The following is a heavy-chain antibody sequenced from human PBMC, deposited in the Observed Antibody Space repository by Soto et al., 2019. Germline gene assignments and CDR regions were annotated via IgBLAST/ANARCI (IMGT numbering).Heavy chain of an antibody. CDR2: TKHNVSSYAS. CDR3: VAYLSYYVH. V-gene: IGHV3-72*01. J-gene: IGHJ4*02. D-gene: IGHD3-10*02. CDR1: GFTLSDHF. Sequence: EVQLVESGGGLVQPGGSLRLSCSVSGFTLSDHFMDWVRQAPGKGLEWVGRTKHNVSSYASEYAASVKGRFPISRDDSYNSLYLQMSSLRTEDTAVYYCVAYLSYYVHWGQGTLVTVSS.